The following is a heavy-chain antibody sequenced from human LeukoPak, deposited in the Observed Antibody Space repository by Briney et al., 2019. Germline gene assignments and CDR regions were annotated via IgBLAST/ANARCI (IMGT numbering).Heavy chain of an antibody. V-gene: IGHV4-59*06. CDR2: IYYSGST. CDR3: ARDLAYYDSSAYYPS. J-gene: IGHJ4*02. Sequence: PSETLSLTCTVSGGSISSYYWSWIRQPAGKGLEWIGYIYYSGSTYYNPSLKSRVTISVDTSKNQFSLKLSSVTAADTAVYYCARDLAYYDSSAYYPSWGQGTLVTVSS. CDR1: GGSISSYY. D-gene: IGHD3-22*01.